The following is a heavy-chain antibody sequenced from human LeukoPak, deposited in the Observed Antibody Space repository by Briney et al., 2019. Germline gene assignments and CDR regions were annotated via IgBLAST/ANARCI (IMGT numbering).Heavy chain of an antibody. CDR3: ARGPSGSDY. CDR2: INPSSGGT. Sequence: GASVKVSCKVSGYTFTGYYLHWVRQAPGQGLEWMGRINPSSGGTNYAQKFQGRVTMTRDTSINTAYMDLSSLRSDDTAVYYCARGPSGSDYWGQGTPVTVSS. D-gene: IGHD3-10*01. CDR1: GYTFTGYY. J-gene: IGHJ4*02. V-gene: IGHV1-2*06.